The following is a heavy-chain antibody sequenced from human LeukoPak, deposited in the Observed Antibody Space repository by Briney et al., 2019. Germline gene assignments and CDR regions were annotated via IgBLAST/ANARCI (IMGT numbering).Heavy chain of an antibody. CDR3: ARPSPPGDGYNPCDY. J-gene: IGHJ4*02. Sequence: GGSLRLSCAASGFTFSSYGMHWVRQAPGKGLEWVAFIRYDGSNKYYADSVKGRFTISRDNSKNTLYLQMNSLRAEDTAVYYCARPSPPGDGYNPCDYWGPGALVVVSS. V-gene: IGHV3-30*02. CDR1: GFTFSSYG. D-gene: IGHD5-24*01. CDR2: IRYDGSNK.